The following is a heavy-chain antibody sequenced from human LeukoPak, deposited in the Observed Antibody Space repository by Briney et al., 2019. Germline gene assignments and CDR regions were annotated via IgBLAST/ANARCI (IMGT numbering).Heavy chain of an antibody. CDR3: ANGNRCTSPNCLGYYYFYMDV. Sequence: PGGSLRLSCAASGFTFSSYAMSWVRQAPGKGLEWVSAISGSGGSTYYADSVKGRFTISRDNSKNTLYLQMNSLRVEDTAVYYCANGNRCTSPNCLGYYYFYMDVWGKGTTVTVSS. V-gene: IGHV3-23*01. CDR2: ISGSGGST. D-gene: IGHD2-8*01. CDR1: GFTFSSYA. J-gene: IGHJ6*03.